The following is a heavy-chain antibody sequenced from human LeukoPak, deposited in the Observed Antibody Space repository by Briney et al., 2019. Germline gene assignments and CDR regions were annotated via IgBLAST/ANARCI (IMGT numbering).Heavy chain of an antibody. CDR1: GGSFSGYY. V-gene: IGHV4-34*01. CDR3: ARGKGYCSSTSCYNWFDP. J-gene: IGHJ5*02. D-gene: IGHD2-2*01. Sequence: SETLSLTCDVYGGSFSGYYWSWIRQPPGKGLEWIGEINHSGSTNYNPSLKSRVTISVDTSKNQFSLKLSSVTAADTAVYYCARGKGYCSSTSCYNWFDPWGQGTLVTVSS. CDR2: INHSGST.